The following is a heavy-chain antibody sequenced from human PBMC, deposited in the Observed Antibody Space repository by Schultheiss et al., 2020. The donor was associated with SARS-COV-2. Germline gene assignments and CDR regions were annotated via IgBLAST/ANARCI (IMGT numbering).Heavy chain of an antibody. V-gene: IGHV4-59*08. CDR3: ASAPTVTTWGSDY. D-gene: IGHD4-17*01. CDR1: GGSISSYY. Sequence: SQTLSLTCTVSGGSISSYYWSWIRQPPGKGLEWIGYIYYSGNTKYNPSLKSRVTISVDTSKNQFSLKLSSVTAADTAVYYCASAPTVTTWGSDYWGQGTLVTVSS. CDR2: IYYSGNT. J-gene: IGHJ4*02.